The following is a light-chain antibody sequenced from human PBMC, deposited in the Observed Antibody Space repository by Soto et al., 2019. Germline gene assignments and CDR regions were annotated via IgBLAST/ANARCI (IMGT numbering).Light chain of an antibody. V-gene: IGKV3-11*01. CDR1: QIVSSN. J-gene: IGKJ5*01. Sequence: TQSPSTLSLSPGERATLSCRASQIVSSNSLAWYQQKPGQAPRLLIYDASYRATGIPARFSGSGSGTDFTLTISSLEPEDFAVYYCQQRSNWITFGQGTRLEIK. CDR3: QQRSNWIT. CDR2: DAS.